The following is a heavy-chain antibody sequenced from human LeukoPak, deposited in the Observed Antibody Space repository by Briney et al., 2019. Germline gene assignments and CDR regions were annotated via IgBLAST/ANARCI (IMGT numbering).Heavy chain of an antibody. CDR1: GGSISSYY. CDR3: ARGTPPALGDYGDYPFDY. J-gene: IGHJ4*02. V-gene: IGHV4-59*12. Sequence: SETLSLTCTVSGGSISSYYWSWIRQPPGKGLEWIGYIFYSGNTNYNPSLKSRVTISVDTSKNQFSLKLSSVTAADTAVYYCARGTPPALGDYGDYPFDYWGQGTLVTVFS. D-gene: IGHD4-17*01. CDR2: IFYSGNT.